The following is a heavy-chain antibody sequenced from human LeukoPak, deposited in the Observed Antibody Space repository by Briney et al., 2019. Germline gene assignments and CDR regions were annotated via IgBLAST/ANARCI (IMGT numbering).Heavy chain of an antibody. Sequence: GGSLRLSCAASGFDFSSYGMSWVRQSPGKGLEWVSTFSASSTSTYYADSVKGRSTISRDNSKNTLYLQMNSLRAEDTAVYYCARVTQYSSSWYGQIDYRGQGTLVTVSS. V-gene: IGHV3-23*01. J-gene: IGHJ4*02. CDR1: GFDFSSYG. CDR3: ARVTQYSSSWYGQIDY. D-gene: IGHD6-13*01. CDR2: FSASSTST.